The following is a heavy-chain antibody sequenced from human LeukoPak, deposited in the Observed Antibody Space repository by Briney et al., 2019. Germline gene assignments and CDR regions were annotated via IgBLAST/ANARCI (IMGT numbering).Heavy chain of an antibody. CDR2: IRHDGTNK. J-gene: IGHJ4*02. CDR1: GFTFNSYG. D-gene: IGHD3-22*01. Sequence: GGSLRLSCAASGFTFNSYGMHWIRRAPGKGLEWVAFIRHDGTNKYYADSVKGRFTISRDNSKNTLFLQMSSLRVEDTAVYYCGRDVSDTVVVITHNFDFWGQGTLVTVSS. CDR3: GRDVSDTVVVITHNFDF. V-gene: IGHV3-30*02.